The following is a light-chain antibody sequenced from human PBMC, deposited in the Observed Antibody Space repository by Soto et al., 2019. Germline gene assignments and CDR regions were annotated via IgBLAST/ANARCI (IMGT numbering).Light chain of an antibody. CDR3: QKSYRTLPRT. Sequence: DIQMTQSPSSLSASVGDRVTITCRASQSISSYLNWYQQKPGKAPKLLIYAASSLQSGVPSRFSGSGSGTDFTLTISSLQPEDFATYYCQKSYRTLPRTFGGGTKV. V-gene: IGKV1-39*01. CDR2: AAS. J-gene: IGKJ4*02. CDR1: QSISSY.